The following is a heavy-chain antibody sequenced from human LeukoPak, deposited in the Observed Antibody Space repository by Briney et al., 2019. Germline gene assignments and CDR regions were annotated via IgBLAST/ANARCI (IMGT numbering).Heavy chain of an antibody. J-gene: IGHJ4*02. V-gene: IGHV1-2*02. CDR2: INPNSGGT. CDR1: GYTFTGYY. Sequence: ASVKVSCKASGYTFTGYYMHWVRQAPGQGLEWMGWINPNSGGTNYAQKFQGRVTMTRDTSISTAYMELSRLRSDDTAVYYCARLTYYYDSSADYWGQGTLVTVSS. CDR3: ARLTYYYDSSADY. D-gene: IGHD3-22*01.